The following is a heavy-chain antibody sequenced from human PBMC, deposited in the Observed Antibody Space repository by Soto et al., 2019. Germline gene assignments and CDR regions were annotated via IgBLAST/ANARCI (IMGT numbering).Heavy chain of an antibody. V-gene: IGHV3-30*18. J-gene: IGHJ4*02. Sequence: GGSLRLSCAASGFTFSSNGMHWVRQAPGKGLEWVAVMSYDGSHKYYADSVKGRFTISRDNSKNTLYLQMNSLRVEDTALYYCAKDPGGLHLWDFFDSWGQGTLVTVSS. CDR3: AKDPGGLHLWDFFDS. D-gene: IGHD5-18*01. CDR2: MSYDGSHK. CDR1: GFTFSSNG.